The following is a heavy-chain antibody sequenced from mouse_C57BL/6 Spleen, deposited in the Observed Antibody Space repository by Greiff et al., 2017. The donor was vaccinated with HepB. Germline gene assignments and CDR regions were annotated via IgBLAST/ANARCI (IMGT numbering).Heavy chain of an antibody. D-gene: IGHD1-1*01. Sequence: VKLMESGPGLVQPSQSLSITCTVSGFSLTSYGVHWVRQSPGKGLEWLGVIWSGGSTDYNAAFISRLSISKDNSKSQVFFKMNSLQADDTAIYYCARNNHYGSNYAMDYWGQGTSVTVSS. CDR1: GFSLTSYG. V-gene: IGHV2-2*01. CDR2: IWSGGST. J-gene: IGHJ4*01. CDR3: ARNNHYGSNYAMDY.